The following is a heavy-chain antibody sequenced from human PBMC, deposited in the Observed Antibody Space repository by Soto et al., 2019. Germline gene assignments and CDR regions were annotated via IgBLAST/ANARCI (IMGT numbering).Heavy chain of an antibody. CDR1: GGSISSSSYY. V-gene: IGHV4-39*02. CDR3: AREGSGSYYREFDP. Sequence: SETLSLTCTVSGGSISSSSYYWGWIRQPPGKGLEWIGSIYYSGSTYYNPSLKSRVTISVDTSKNQFSLKLSSVTAADTSVYFCAREGSGSYYREFDPWGQGTLVTVTS. J-gene: IGHJ5*02. CDR2: IYYSGST. D-gene: IGHD3-10*01.